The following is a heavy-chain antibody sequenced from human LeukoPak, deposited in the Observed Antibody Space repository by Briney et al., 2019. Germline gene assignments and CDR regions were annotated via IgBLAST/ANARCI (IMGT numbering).Heavy chain of an antibody. CDR2: INHSGST. CDR3: ARVVGQWLVRFDY. J-gene: IGHJ4*02. CDR1: GGSFSGYY. V-gene: IGHV4-34*01. Sequence: SETLCLTCAVYGGSFSGYYWSWIRQPPGKGLEWIGEINHSGSTNYNPSLKSRVTISVDTSKNQFSLKLSSVTAADTAVYYCARVVGQWLVRFDYWGQGTLVTVSS. D-gene: IGHD6-19*01.